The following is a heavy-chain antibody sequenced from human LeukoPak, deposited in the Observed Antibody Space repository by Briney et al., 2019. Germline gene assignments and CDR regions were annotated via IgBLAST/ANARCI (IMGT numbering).Heavy chain of an antibody. CDR1: GFTFDDYA. J-gene: IGHJ4*02. Sequence: PGRSLRLSCAASGFTFDDYAMHWVRQAPGKGLEWVSGISWNSGSIGYADSVKGRFTISRDNAKNSLYLQMNSLRAEDTALYYCAKAPYDSSGYYSTPFDYWGQGTLVTASS. D-gene: IGHD3-22*01. CDR3: AKAPYDSSGYYSTPFDY. CDR2: ISWNSGSI. V-gene: IGHV3-9*01.